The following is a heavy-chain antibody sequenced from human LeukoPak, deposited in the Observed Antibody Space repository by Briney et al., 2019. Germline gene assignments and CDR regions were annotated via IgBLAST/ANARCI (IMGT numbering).Heavy chain of an antibody. CDR3: ARVGWAGGPFDY. J-gene: IGHJ4*02. CDR2: ISSSGSTI. V-gene: IGHV3-48*04. D-gene: IGHD6-19*01. Sequence: GGSLRLSCAASGFTFSSYWMHWVRQAPGKGLEWVSYISSSGSTIYYADSVKGRFTISRDNAKNSLYLQMNSLRAEDTAVYYCARVGWAGGPFDYWGQGTLVTVSS. CDR1: GFTFSSYW.